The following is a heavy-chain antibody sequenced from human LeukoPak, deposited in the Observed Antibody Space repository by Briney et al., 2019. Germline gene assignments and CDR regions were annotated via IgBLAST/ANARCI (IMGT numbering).Heavy chain of an antibody. Sequence: GASVKVSCKASGYTFTSYGISWVRQAPGQGLEWMGWISAYNGNTNYAQKLQGRVTMTTDTSTSTAYMELRSLRSDDTAVYYCARGHLGGVVTAALDDYWGQGTLVTVSS. D-gene: IGHD2-2*01. CDR1: GYTFTSYG. CDR3: ARGHLGGVVTAALDDY. J-gene: IGHJ4*02. CDR2: ISAYNGNT. V-gene: IGHV1-18*01.